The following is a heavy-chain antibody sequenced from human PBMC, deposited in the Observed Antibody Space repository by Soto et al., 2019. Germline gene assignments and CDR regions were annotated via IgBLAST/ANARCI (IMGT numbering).Heavy chain of an antibody. CDR2: IIPIFGTA. D-gene: IGHD6-13*01. CDR1: GGTFSSYA. J-gene: IGHJ6*02. V-gene: IGHV1-69*12. CDR3: AREGSRGRIAAGGRDYSYGMDV. Sequence: QVQLVQSGAEVKKPGSSVKVSCKASGGTFSSYAISWVRQAPGQGLEWMGGIIPIFGTANYAQKFQGRVTITADESTSTAYMELRSLRCESTAVYYLAREGSRGRIAAGGRDYSYGMDVWGQGTTVTVSS.